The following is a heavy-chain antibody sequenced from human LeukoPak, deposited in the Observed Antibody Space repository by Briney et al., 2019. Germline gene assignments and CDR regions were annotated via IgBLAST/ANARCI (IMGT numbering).Heavy chain of an antibody. CDR2: INSDGGST. Sequence: GGSLRLPCAASGFTFSSSWMHWVRQAPGKGLVWVSRINSDGGSTTYADSVKGRFTISRDNANNSLYLQMNSLRAEDTAVYHCAQHLGYCSSGTCYFTYWGQGTLVTVSS. J-gene: IGHJ4*02. CDR1: GFTFSSSW. V-gene: IGHV3-74*01. D-gene: IGHD2-15*01. CDR3: AQHLGYCSSGTCYFTY.